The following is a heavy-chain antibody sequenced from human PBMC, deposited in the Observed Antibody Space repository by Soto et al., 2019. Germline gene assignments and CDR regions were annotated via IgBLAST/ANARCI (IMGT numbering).Heavy chain of an antibody. D-gene: IGHD5-12*01. V-gene: IGHV1-8*01. Sequence: ASVKVSCKASGYTFTSYDINWVRQATGQGPEGMGWMNPNSGNTGYAQKFQGRVTMTRNTSISTAYMELSSLRSEDTAVYYFGLLVATRCWPEPYLNVGGKGTPVTVS. CDR1: GYTFTSYD. CDR2: MNPNSGNT. J-gene: IGHJ6*03. CDR3: GLLVATRCWPEPYLNV.